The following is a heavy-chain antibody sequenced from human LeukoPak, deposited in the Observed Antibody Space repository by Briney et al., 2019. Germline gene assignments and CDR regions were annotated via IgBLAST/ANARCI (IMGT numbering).Heavy chain of an antibody. V-gene: IGHV1-2*02. D-gene: IGHD2-2*01. J-gene: IGHJ4*02. CDR2: INPKSGGR. CDR1: GYTFTDSY. CDR3: ATGERLVPAAMWFDY. Sequence: ASVKVSCKASGYTFTDSYMHWVRQAPGQGLEWMGWINPKSGGRSYAQRFQGRVTMTRDTSISTAYMELSRLRSDDTAVYYCATGERLVPAAMWFDYWGQGTLVTVSS.